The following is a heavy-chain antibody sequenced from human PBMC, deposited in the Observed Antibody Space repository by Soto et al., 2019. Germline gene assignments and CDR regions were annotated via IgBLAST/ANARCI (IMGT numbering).Heavy chain of an antibody. V-gene: IGHV4-31*02. CDR2: IYYSGST. J-gene: IGHJ2*01. D-gene: IGHD6-13*01. CDR3: ARGFFFHAAHGIRDTVPVSAFLLNRSSDL. Sequence: HPGKGLKWIGYIYYSGSTYYNPTLKSRVTISVDTSKKQFSLKLSSVTAADRAVYYCARGFFFHAAHGIRDTVPVSAFLLNRSSDL.